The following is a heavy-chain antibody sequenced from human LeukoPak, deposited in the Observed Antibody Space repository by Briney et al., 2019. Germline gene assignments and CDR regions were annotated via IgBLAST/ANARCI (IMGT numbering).Heavy chain of an antibody. Sequence: SETLSLTCSVSGDSMSSSAYYWGWVRQPPGKGLEWIGSVDYSGGTYQNPPLNSRVTIHADTSRNQFSLKMTSVTAADTAVYYCARQDFQFLFGAFDIWGQGTMVTVSS. D-gene: IGHD3-3*01. CDR2: VDYSGGT. J-gene: IGHJ3*02. CDR1: GDSMSSSAYY. CDR3: ARQDFQFLFGAFDI. V-gene: IGHV4-39*01.